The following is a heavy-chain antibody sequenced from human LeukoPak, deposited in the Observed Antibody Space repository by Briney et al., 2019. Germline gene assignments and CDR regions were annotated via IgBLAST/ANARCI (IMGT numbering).Heavy chain of an antibody. Sequence: PGGSLRLSCAASGFTFTNYAMLWVRQAPGKGLEWVAFIHYTGSNTYYADSVKGRFTISRDNSKNTLYLLLNSLRTEDTAVYYCAKAYCASTTCYGGGKIDYWGQGTLVTVSS. CDR3: AKAYCASTTCYGGGKIDY. CDR2: IHYTGSNT. D-gene: IGHD2-2*01. J-gene: IGHJ4*02. V-gene: IGHV3-30*02. CDR1: GFTFTNYA.